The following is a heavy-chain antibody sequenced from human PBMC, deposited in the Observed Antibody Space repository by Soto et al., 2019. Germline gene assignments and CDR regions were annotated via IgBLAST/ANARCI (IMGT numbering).Heavy chain of an antibody. CDR1: GGTFSSYA. Sequence: GASVKVSCKASGGTFSSYAISWVRQAPGQGLEWMGGIIPIFGTANYAQKFQGRVTITADKSTSTAYMELSSLRSEDTAVYYCARDADDYGDYVLRRDVWGQGTTVTVSS. D-gene: IGHD4-17*01. J-gene: IGHJ6*02. CDR2: IIPIFGTA. CDR3: ARDADDYGDYVLRRDV. V-gene: IGHV1-69*06.